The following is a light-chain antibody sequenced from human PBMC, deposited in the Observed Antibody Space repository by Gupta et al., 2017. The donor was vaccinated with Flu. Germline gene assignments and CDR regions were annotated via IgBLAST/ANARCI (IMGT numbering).Light chain of an antibody. CDR1: SGSIARND. CDR2: EDN. Sequence: FMLTQPHSVSESPGQMVTISCPRRSGSIARNDVKWYQQLPVISPTAVIYEDNQRPSGVPDRFSDSIDISSNSASLTLSGLKTEEEADYYCQSYDSSGWVFCGGTKLTVL. V-gene: IGLV6-57*01. CDR3: QSYDSSGWV. J-gene: IGLJ3*02.